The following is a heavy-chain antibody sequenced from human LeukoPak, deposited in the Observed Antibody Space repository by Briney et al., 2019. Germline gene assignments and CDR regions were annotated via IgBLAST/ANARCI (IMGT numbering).Heavy chain of an antibody. J-gene: IGHJ4*02. CDR3: ASYPPPPSGDFPDY. CDR2: IYYSGST. Sequence: SETLSLTCTVSGGSVSSGDYYWSWIRQPPGKGLQWIGFIYYSGSTNYNPSLQSRVTISVDTSKNQFSLKLSSVTAADTAIYYCASYPPPPSGDFPDYWGQGTLVTVSS. CDR1: GGSVSSGDYY. D-gene: IGHD7-27*01. V-gene: IGHV4-61*08.